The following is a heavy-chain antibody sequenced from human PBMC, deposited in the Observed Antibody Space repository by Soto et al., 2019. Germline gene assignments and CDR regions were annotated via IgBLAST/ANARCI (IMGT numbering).Heavy chain of an antibody. D-gene: IGHD3-9*01. CDR2: IYYSGST. Sequence: SETLSLTCTVSGGSISSYYWSWIRQPPGKGLEWIGYIYYSGSTNYNPSLKSRVTISVDTSKNQFSLKLSSVTAADTAVYYCAREYYDILTGRKYFDYWGQGTLVTVSS. V-gene: IGHV4-59*01. J-gene: IGHJ4*02. CDR3: AREYYDILTGRKYFDY. CDR1: GGSISSYY.